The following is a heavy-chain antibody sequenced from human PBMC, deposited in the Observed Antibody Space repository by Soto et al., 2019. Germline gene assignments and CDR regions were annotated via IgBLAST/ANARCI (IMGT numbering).Heavy chain of an antibody. J-gene: IGHJ3*02. CDR3: ARGWQSAFDI. V-gene: IGHV3-53*01. CDR1: GFPVSDNY. Sequence: GGSLRLSCVASGFPVSDNYISWVRQAPGKGLEWVSVIYRGGATYYADSVTGRFTISRDSSQNTLHLQMHTLKTEDTAIYYCARGWQSAFDIWGQGTMVTVSS. CDR2: IYRGGAT. D-gene: IGHD2-15*01.